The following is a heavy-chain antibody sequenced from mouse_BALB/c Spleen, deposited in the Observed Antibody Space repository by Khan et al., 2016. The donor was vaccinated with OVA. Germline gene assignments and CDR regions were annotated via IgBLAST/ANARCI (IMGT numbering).Heavy chain of an antibody. CDR3: ARGGSPGPAWFPY. CDR1: GYSITSGYF. Sequence: EVQLQESGPGLVKPSQSLSLTCSVTGYSITSGYFWNWIRQFPGNKLEWMGYIRYDGNSNYNPSLKNRISITRDTSKNQFFLKLNSVTPEDTATSYCARGGSPGPAWFPYCGHGTLVTVSA. D-gene: IGHD3-1*01. V-gene: IGHV3-6*02. J-gene: IGHJ3*01. CDR2: IRYDGNS.